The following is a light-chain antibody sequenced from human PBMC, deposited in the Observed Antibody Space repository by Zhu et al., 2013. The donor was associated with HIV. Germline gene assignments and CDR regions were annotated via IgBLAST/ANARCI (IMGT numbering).Light chain of an antibody. CDR1: QSITSY. J-gene: IGKJ2*01. CDR2: GAS. CDR3: QQSHSIPFT. Sequence: DIQMTQSPSSLSASVGDRVTITCRASQSITSYLNWYQQKPGKGPKLLIYGASSLQSGAPPRFSGSGSGTDFTLTISSLQAEDSATYYCQQSHSIPFTFGQGTKLEIK. V-gene: IGKV1-39*01.